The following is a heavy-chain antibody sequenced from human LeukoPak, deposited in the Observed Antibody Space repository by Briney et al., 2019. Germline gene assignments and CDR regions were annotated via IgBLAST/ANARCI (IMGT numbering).Heavy chain of an antibody. J-gene: IGHJ4*02. V-gene: IGHV1-2*02. Sequence: ASVKVSCKASGYTFSDYYIHWVRQAPGQGLEWMAWIYPDSGVTNYAQKFQGRVTITRDTSISTAYMDLSRLRSDDTAVYFCARGPTYYDSSGYRLEYWGQGTLVTVSS. CDR1: GYTFSDYY. CDR3: ARGPTYYDSSGYRLEY. CDR2: IYPDSGVT. D-gene: IGHD3-22*01.